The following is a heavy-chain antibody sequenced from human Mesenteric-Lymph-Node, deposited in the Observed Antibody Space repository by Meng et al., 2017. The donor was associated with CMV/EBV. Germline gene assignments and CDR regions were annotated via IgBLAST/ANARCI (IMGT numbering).Heavy chain of an antibody. Sequence: QVQLQQGGAGLFKPSETLALTCAVYGGVLSGYHWSWIRQPPGKGLEWIGEINHSGSNNYNPSLKSRVTISVDTSKNQFSLKLSSVTAADTAVYYCARHQRWLKSEGGFNYWGQGTLVTVSS. CDR3: ARHQRWLKSEGGFNY. CDR2: INHSGSN. D-gene: IGHD4-23*01. V-gene: IGHV4-34*01. CDR1: GGVLSGYH. J-gene: IGHJ4*02.